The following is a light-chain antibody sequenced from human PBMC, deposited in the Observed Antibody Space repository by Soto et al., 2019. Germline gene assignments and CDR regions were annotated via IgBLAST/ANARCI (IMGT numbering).Light chain of an antibody. V-gene: IGLV2-14*01. CDR3: SSYTSNTTLV. CDR1: SSDVGAYSS. J-gene: IGLJ1*01. CDR2: EVR. Sequence: SVLTQSASVSGSPGQSITISCTGTSSDVGAYSSVSWFQQHPGKAPRLMIYEVRSRPSGVSNRFSGPKSGNTASLTISGLQAEDEADYYCSSYTSNTTLVFGTGTKVTVL.